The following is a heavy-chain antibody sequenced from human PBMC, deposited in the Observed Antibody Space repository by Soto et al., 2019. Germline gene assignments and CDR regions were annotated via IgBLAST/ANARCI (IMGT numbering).Heavy chain of an antibody. CDR3: ARDFTVGATYSGPYYYAMDV. CDR1: GFTFSSYG. J-gene: IGHJ6*02. CDR2: ISSDGSKE. Sequence: PGGSLRLSCAASGFTFSSYGMHWVRRAPGKGLEWVALISSDGSKEYYADSVRGQFTISRDNSKNTLYLQRNVLRVEDTAVYYCARDFTVGATYSGPYYYAMDVWGQGTTVTVSS. D-gene: IGHD1-26*01. V-gene: IGHV3-33*05.